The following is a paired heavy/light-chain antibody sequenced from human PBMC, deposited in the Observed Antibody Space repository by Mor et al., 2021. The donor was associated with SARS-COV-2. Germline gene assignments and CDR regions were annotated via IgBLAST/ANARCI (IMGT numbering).Heavy chain of an antibody. CDR2: ISYTGDSA. J-gene: IGHJ6*02. CDR1: GFSFSSYA. V-gene: IGHV3-23*01. CDR3: ATGRGGHYYDMDV. D-gene: IGHD3-10*01. Sequence: EVQLLESGGGLVQPGGSLRLSCAASGFSFSSYAMTWVRQAPGKGLEWVSSISYTGDSANYADVVKGRFTISRDNSKNTLYLQMNSLRAEDTAVYYCATGRGGHYYDMDVWGQGTTVTVTS.
Light chain of an antibody. V-gene: IGKV1-17*03. CDR1: QGISNY. Sequence: DIQMTQSPSAMSASVGDRVTITCRASQGISNYLAWFQQKPGKVPKRLIYAASSLQSGVPSRFSGSGSGTEFTLTISSLQPEDFATYFCLQHNSYPLTFGGGTKVELK. CDR2: AAS. CDR3: LQHNSYPLT. J-gene: IGKJ4*01.